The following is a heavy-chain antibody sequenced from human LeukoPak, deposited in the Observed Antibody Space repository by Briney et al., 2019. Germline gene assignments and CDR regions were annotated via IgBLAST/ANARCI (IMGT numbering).Heavy chain of an antibody. CDR3: AKDLRRSGGGYDF. D-gene: IGHD5-12*01. V-gene: IGHV3-23*01. CDR1: GFTFSNYG. CDR2: ISHSGDNT. J-gene: IGHJ4*02. Sequence: GGSLRLSCEASGFTFSNYGMNWVRQVPGQGLEWVAAISHSGDNTFYTDSVKGRFTLSRDNSKNTLYLQMNSLRAEDTAVYYCAKDLRRSGGGYDFGGQGTLVTVSS.